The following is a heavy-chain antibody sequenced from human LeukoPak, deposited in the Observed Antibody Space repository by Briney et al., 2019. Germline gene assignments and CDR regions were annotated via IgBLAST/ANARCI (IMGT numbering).Heavy chain of an antibody. V-gene: IGHV4-59*08. J-gene: IGHJ5*02. D-gene: IGHD3-22*01. CDR1: GGSIISYY. Sequence: SETLSLTCTVSGGSIISYYWSWIRQPPGKGLEWIGYIYYSGGTNYNPSLKSRVIISLDTSKNQFSLNLSSVTAADTAVYYCARGPPYYYDSSGYNWFDPWGQGTLVTVSS. CDR2: IYYSGGT. CDR3: ARGPPYYYDSSGYNWFDP.